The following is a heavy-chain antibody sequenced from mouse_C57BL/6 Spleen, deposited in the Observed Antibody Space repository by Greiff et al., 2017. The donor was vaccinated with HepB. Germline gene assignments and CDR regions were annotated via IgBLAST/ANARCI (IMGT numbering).Heavy chain of an antibody. CDR3: TRAPYYSKGAMDY. CDR1: GYTFTDYE. V-gene: IGHV1-15*01. CDR2: IDPETGGT. Sequence: QVQLQQSGAELVRPGASVTLSCKASGYTFTDYEMHWVKQTPVHGLEWIGAIDPETGGTAYNQKFKGKAILTADKSSSTAYMELRSLTSEDSAVYYCTRAPYYSKGAMDYWGQGTSVTVSS. J-gene: IGHJ4*01. D-gene: IGHD2-5*01.